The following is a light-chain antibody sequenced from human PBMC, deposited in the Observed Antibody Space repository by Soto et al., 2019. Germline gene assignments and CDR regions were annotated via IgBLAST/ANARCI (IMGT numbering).Light chain of an antibody. V-gene: IGKV3-11*01. Sequence: EIVLKQSPATLSLSPGERATLSCRASQSVSSYLAWYQQKPGQAPRLLIYDASNRATGIPARFSGSGSGTDCTLTISSLEPEDFAVYYCQQRSNWPPRFTFGPGTKVDIK. CDR3: QQRSNWPPRFT. CDR1: QSVSSY. J-gene: IGKJ3*01. CDR2: DAS.